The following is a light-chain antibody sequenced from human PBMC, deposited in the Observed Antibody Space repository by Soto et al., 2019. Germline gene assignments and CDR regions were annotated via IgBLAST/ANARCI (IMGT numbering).Light chain of an antibody. Sequence: EVVMTQSPATLTVSPWEGATVXXRASQSARSSSAWYQQKPGKPPSXFIYDVSIRATGIPARFNGSGSGTEFTLTISSLQSEDFAVYYCQQYNNWPPTFGQGTRLEIK. CDR1: QSARSS. V-gene: IGKV3-15*01. CDR2: DVS. J-gene: IGKJ5*01. CDR3: QQYNNWPPT.